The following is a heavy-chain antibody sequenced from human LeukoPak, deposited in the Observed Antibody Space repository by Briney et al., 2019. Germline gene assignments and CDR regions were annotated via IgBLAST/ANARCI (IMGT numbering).Heavy chain of an antibody. CDR1: GGSISSSSYS. CDR2: IYYSGST. D-gene: IGHD5-18*01. V-gene: IGHV4-39*01. Sequence: SETLSLTCTVSGGSISSSSYSWGRIRQPPGKGLEWIGSIYYSGSTYYNPSLKSRVTISVDTSKNQFSLKLSSVTAADTAVYYCASALEGYSYGYDYWGQGTLVTVSS. CDR3: ASALEGYSYGYDY. J-gene: IGHJ4*02.